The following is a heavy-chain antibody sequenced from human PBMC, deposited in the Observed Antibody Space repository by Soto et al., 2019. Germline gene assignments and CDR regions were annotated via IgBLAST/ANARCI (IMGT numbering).Heavy chain of an antibody. D-gene: IGHD2-2*01. Sequence: QVHLIQSGAEVKKPGSSVKVSCKAAGGTFNTYTLFWVRQAPGHGLEWMGRIIPMLTVTNSAQKFQGRLTLTGDQSNGPAFIELTSLRFDYTAVYYCSIGSWSAETFDVWGQGTMVTVSS. J-gene: IGHJ3*01. CDR3: SIGSWSAETFDV. CDR2: IIPMLTVT. V-gene: IGHV1-69*02. CDR1: GGTFNTYT.